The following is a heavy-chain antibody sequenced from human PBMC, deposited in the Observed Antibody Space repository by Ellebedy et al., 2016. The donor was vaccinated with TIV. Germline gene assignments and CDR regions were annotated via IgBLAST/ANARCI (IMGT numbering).Heavy chain of an antibody. Sequence: ASVKVSXKVSGYTLTELSMHWVRQAPGKGLEWMGGFDPEDGETIYAQKLQGRVTMTEDTSTDTAYMELSSLRSEDTAVYYCATDQVASVLVGNAFDIWGQGTMVTVSS. V-gene: IGHV1-24*01. J-gene: IGHJ3*02. CDR3: ATDQVASVLVGNAFDI. D-gene: IGHD1-26*01. CDR2: FDPEDGET. CDR1: GYTLTELS.